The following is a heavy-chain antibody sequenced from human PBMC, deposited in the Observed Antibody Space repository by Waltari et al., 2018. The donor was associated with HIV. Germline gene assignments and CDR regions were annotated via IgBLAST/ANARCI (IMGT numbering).Heavy chain of an antibody. D-gene: IGHD2-2*01. J-gene: IGHJ4*02. V-gene: IGHV1-69*02. CDR1: GGTFSSYT. CDR3: ASPPANCSSTSCYYFDY. CDR2: IIPILGIA. Sequence: QVQLVQSGAEVTKPGSSVKVSCKASGGTFSSYTISWVRQAHGQGLEWMGRIIPILGIANDAPKFQGRVTITADKSTSTAYMELSSLRSEDTAVYYCASPPANCSSTSCYYFDYWCQGTLVTVSS.